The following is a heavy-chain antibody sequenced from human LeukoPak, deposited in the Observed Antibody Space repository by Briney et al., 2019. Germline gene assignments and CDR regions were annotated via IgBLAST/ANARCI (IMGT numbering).Heavy chain of an antibody. V-gene: IGHV3-30*18. Sequence: GRSLRLSCAASGFTFSSYGMHWVRQAPGKGLEWVAVIPYDGSNKYYADSVKGRFTNSRDNSKNTLYLQMNSLRAEDTAVYYCAKVMVRGVNPGVYFDYWGQGTLVTVSS. J-gene: IGHJ4*02. CDR2: IPYDGSNK. D-gene: IGHD3-10*01. CDR3: AKVMVRGVNPGVYFDY. CDR1: GFTFSSYG.